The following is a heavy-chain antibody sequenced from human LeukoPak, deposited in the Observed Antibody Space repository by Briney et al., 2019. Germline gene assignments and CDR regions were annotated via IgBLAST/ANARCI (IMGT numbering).Heavy chain of an antibody. CDR2: INHSGST. D-gene: IGHD6-19*01. V-gene: IGHV4-34*01. Sequence: KSSETLSLTCAVYGGSFSGYYWSWIRQPPGKGLEWIGEINHSGSTNYNPSLKSRVTISVDTSKNQFSLKLSSVTAADTAVYYCARRGAVAGSYFDYWGQGTLVTVSS. CDR3: ARRGAVAGSYFDY. J-gene: IGHJ4*02. CDR1: GGSFSGYY.